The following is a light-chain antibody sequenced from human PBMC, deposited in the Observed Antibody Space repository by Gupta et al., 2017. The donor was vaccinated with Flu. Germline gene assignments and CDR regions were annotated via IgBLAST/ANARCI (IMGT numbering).Light chain of an antibody. J-gene: IGLJ1*01. CDR3: QSADSTSTYYV. Sequence: GQAPTLLIYKDIERPSGIPERFSASGSGTTVTLTISGVRAEDEADYYCQSADSTSTYYVFGAGTKVPVL. V-gene: IGLV3-25*03. CDR2: KDI.